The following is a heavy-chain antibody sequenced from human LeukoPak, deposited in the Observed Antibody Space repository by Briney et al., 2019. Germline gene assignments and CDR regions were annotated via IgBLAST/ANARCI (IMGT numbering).Heavy chain of an antibody. D-gene: IGHD2-15*01. CDR2: ISSSSSYI. CDR3: ARDPGYCSGGSCQYYYYYYMDV. Sequence: GGSLRLSCAASGFTFSSYEMNWVRQAPGKGLEWVSSISSSSSYIYYADSVKGRFTISRDNAKNSLYLQMNSLRAEDTAVYYCARDPGYCSGGSCQYYYYYYMDVWGKGTTVTVSS. CDR1: GFTFSSYE. V-gene: IGHV3-21*01. J-gene: IGHJ6*03.